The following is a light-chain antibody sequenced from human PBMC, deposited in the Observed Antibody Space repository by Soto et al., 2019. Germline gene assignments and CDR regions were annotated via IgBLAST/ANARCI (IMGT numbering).Light chain of an antibody. J-gene: IGLJ2*01. CDR2: EVS. Sequence: QSALTQPPSASGSPGQSVTISCTGTSSDVGAYNYVSWYQQHPGKAPKLMIYEVSKRPSGVPDRFSGSKSGNTASLTVSGLQAEDEADYYCSSYAGSNNFVVFGGGTKVTGL. CDR1: SSDVGAYNY. V-gene: IGLV2-8*01. CDR3: SSYAGSNNFVV.